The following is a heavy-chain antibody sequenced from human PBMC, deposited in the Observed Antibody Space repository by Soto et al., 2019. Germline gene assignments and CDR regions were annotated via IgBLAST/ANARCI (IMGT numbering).Heavy chain of an antibody. CDR3: ARDGSGQSSDYYCGMEV. D-gene: IGHD2-15*01. Sequence: SVKVSCKASGGTFSSYAISWVRQAPGQGLEWMGGIIPIFGTANYAQKFQGRVTITADESTSTAYMELSSLRSEDTAVYYCARDGSGQSSDYYCGMEVWGQGTTVTVS. CDR2: IIPIFGTA. J-gene: IGHJ6*02. V-gene: IGHV1-69*13. CDR1: GGTFSSYA.